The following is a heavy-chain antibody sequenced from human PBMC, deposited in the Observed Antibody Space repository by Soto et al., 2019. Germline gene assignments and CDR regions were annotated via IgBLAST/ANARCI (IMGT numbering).Heavy chain of an antibody. CDR2: INQDGSEK. D-gene: IGHD1-26*01. V-gene: IGHV3-7*04. CDR1: ESTVSRDW. Sequence: EVHLVESGGGLVQTGGSLRLSCAIFESTVSRDWMNWVGQAPGKGLEWVAHINQDGSEKYYVDSVKSRFTISRDNAKKVLYPQINSLRPTDTAMYYRSGGLGDAFWGQGTLVTVSS. CDR3: SGGLGDAF. J-gene: IGHJ4*02.